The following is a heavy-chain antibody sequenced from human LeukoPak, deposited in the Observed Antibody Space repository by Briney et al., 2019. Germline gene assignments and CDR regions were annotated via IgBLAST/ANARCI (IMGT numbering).Heavy chain of an antibody. D-gene: IGHD3-22*01. CDR3: ARSPLAFYDSSGYPRVWFDP. J-gene: IGHJ5*02. Sequence: SETLSLTCTVSGDSISSGGYSWSWIRQPPGKGLEWIGYIYHIGNISQSGNIYQNPSLKSRVTISLDTSRNQFSLKLSSVTAADTAVYCCARSPLAFYDSSGYPRVWFDPWGQGTLVTVSS. CDR1: GDSISSGGYS. V-gene: IGHV4-30-2*01. CDR2: IYHIGNI.